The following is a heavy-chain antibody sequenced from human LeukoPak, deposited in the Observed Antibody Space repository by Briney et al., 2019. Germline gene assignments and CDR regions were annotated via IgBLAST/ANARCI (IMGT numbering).Heavy chain of an antibody. V-gene: IGHV3-66*01. CDR3: ARETVIVAGSYGMDV. CDR1: GFTVSSNY. CDR2: IYSGGST. J-gene: IGHJ6*02. D-gene: IGHD6-19*01. Sequence: AGGSLRLSCAASGFTVSSNYMSWVRQAPGKGLEWVSVIYSGGSTYYADSVKGRFTISRDNSKNTLYLQMNSLRAEDTAVYYCARETVIVAGSYGMDVWGQGTTVTVSS.